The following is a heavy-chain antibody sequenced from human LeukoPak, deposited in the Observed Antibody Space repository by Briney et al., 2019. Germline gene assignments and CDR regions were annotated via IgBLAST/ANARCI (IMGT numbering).Heavy chain of an antibody. D-gene: IGHD3-16*01. V-gene: IGHV3-48*04. J-gene: IGHJ4*02. CDR2: ISSSSSTI. Sequence: GGSLRLSCAASGFTFSSYSMNWVRQAPGKGLEWVSYISSSSSTIYYADSVKGRFTISRDNAKNSLYLQMNSLRAEDTAVYYCARWRTVEGENYFDYWGQGTLVTVSS. CDR3: ARWRTVEGENYFDY. CDR1: GFTFSSYS.